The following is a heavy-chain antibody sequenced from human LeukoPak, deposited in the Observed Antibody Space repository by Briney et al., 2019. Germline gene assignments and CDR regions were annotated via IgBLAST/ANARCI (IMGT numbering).Heavy chain of an antibody. J-gene: IGHJ4*02. CDR2: IWYDGSNK. CDR1: GFTFSSYG. D-gene: IGHD2-15*01. V-gene: IGHV3-33*01. Sequence: GRSLRLSCAASGFTFSSYGMHWVRQAPGKGLEWVAVIWYDGSNKYYADSVKGRFTISRDNSKNTLYLQMNSLRAEDTAVYYCARDGERYCSGGSCYVDYWGQGTLVTVSP. CDR3: ARDGERYCSGGSCYVDY.